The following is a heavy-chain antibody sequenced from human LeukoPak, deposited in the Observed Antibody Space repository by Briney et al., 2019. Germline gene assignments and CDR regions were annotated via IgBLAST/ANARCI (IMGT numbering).Heavy chain of an antibody. J-gene: IGHJ4*02. CDR1: GGSFSGYY. V-gene: IGHV4-34*01. CDR2: INHSGST. CDR3: ARGRCSGGSCYFRSEAFDY. Sequence: SETLSLTCAVYGGSFSGYYWSWIRQPPGKGLERIGVINHSGSTNYSPSLKSRVTISVDTSKNQFSLKLSSVTAADTAVYYCARGRCSGGSCYFRSEAFDYWGQGTLVTVSS. D-gene: IGHD2-15*01.